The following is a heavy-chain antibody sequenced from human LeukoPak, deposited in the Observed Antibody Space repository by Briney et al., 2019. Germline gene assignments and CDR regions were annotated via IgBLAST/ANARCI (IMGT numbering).Heavy chain of an antibody. Sequence: PGRSLRLSCAASGFTFSSYGMHWVRQAPGKGLEWVAVIWYDGSNKYCADSVKGRFTISRDNSKNTLYLQMNSLRAEDTAVYYCARERWDYDSSGYRYYFDYWGQGTLVTVSS. V-gene: IGHV3-33*01. CDR2: IWYDGSNK. D-gene: IGHD3-22*01. CDR1: GFTFSSYG. J-gene: IGHJ4*02. CDR3: ARERWDYDSSGYRYYFDY.